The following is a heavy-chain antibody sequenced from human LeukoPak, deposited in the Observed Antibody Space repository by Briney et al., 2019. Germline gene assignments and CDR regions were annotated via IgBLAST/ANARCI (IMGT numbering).Heavy chain of an antibody. D-gene: IGHD3-22*01. CDR1: GFTFSNYG. CDR2: IWYDGSNK. CDR3: ARDIFYYDSSGYYSPGDY. Sequence: PGRSLRLSCAASGFTFSNYGMHWVRQAPGKGLEWVAVIWYDGSNKYYADSVKGRFTISRDNSKNTLYLQMNSLRAEDTAVYYCARDIFYYDSSGYYSPGDYWGQGTLVTVSS. V-gene: IGHV3-33*01. J-gene: IGHJ4*02.